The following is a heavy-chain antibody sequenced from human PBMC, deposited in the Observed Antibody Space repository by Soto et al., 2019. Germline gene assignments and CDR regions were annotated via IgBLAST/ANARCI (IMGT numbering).Heavy chain of an antibody. CDR2: IIPIFGTA. J-gene: IGHJ6*02. CDR1: GGTFSSYA. Sequence: EASVKVSCKASGGTFSSYAISWVRQAPGQGLEWMGGIIPIFGTANYAQKFQGRVTITADESTSTAYMELSSLRSEDTAVYYCARGEGEPRKTYYYYGMDVWGQGTTVTVSS. D-gene: IGHD1-1*01. V-gene: IGHV1-69*13. CDR3: ARGEGEPRKTYYYYGMDV.